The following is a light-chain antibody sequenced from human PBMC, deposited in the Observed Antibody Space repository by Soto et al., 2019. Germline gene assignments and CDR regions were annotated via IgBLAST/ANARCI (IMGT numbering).Light chain of an antibody. CDR2: GAS. Sequence: EIVLTQSPGTLSLSPGERATLSCRASQSVSSSYLAWYQQKPGQAPRLLIYGASSSATGIPDRFSGSGSGTDFTLTISRLEPEDFAVYYCQHYGSSPWTFGQGTKVEIK. J-gene: IGKJ1*01. V-gene: IGKV3-20*01. CDR3: QHYGSSPWT. CDR1: QSVSSSY.